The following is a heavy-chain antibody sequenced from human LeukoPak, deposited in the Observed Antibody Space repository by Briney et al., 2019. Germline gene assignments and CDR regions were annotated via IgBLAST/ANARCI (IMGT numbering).Heavy chain of an antibody. Sequence: GGSLRLSCAASGFTFSSYAMHWVRQAPGKGLEWVAVISYDGSNKYYADSVKGRFTISRDNSKNTLYLQMNSLRAEDTAVYYCARAPIFAVKGWFDPWGQGTLVTVSS. J-gene: IGHJ5*02. CDR1: GFTFSSYA. CDR2: ISYDGSNK. CDR3: ARAPIFAVKGWFDP. D-gene: IGHD3-3*02. V-gene: IGHV3-30-3*01.